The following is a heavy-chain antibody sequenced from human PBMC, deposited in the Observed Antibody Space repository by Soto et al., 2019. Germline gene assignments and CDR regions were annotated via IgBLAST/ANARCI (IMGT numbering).Heavy chain of an antibody. D-gene: IGHD4-17*01. CDR2: ISDDGRNI. J-gene: IGHJ4*01. CDR1: GFTFSSYG. CDR3: AKDRGALRWSEELFYFVY. Sequence: GGSLRLSCAASGFTFSSYGMHWVRQAPGKGLEWVALISDDGRNIYYADAVKGRFTISRDNSKNTQYLQANSLSTEDTAVYYCAKDRGALRWSEELFYFVYWGHGSLDTVSS. V-gene: IGHV3-30*18.